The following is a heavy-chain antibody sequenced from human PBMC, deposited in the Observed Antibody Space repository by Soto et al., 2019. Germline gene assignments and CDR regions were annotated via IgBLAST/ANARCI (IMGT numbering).Heavy chain of an antibody. V-gene: IGHV1-69*06. CDR2: IIPIFGTA. CDR3: ASSSGNNYGVGTNYYFDY. CDR1: GGTFSTYS. D-gene: IGHD1-26*01. J-gene: IGHJ4*02. Sequence: QVQLVQSGAEVKKPGSSVKVSCKTSGGTFSTYSIVWVRQAPGEGLEWMGGIIPIFGTANDAQKFQDRVTITADKSTNTAFMELSSLKSEDTAMYYCASSSGNNYGVGTNYYFDYWGQGTLVTVSS.